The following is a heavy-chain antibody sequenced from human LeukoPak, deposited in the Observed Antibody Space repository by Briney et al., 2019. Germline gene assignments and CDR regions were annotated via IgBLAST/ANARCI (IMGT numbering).Heavy chain of an antibody. Sequence: ASVKVSCKASGYTFTSYDINWVRQATGQGLEWMGWMNPNSGNTGYAQKFQGRVTMTRNTSISTAYTELSSLRSEDTAVYYCATTSGYYYYMDVWGKGTTVTVSS. CDR1: GYTFTSYD. J-gene: IGHJ6*03. CDR3: ATTSGYYYYMDV. CDR2: MNPNSGNT. V-gene: IGHV1-8*01. D-gene: IGHD3-10*01.